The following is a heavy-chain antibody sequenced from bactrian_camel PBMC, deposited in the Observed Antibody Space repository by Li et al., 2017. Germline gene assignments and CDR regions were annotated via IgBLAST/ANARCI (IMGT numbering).Heavy chain of an antibody. CDR2: IDSDRSI. CDR3: AAERCNTILVMEAYEYTN. CDR1: GNTLTSSC. D-gene: IGHD2*01. V-gene: IGHV3S53*01. Sequence: HVQLVESGGGSVQAGGSLRLSCAASGNTLTSSCMAWFRQVPGKERERVARIDSDRSITYADSVKGRFTISQDSAKTTLYLQMNNLKPEDTGTYYCAAERCNTILVMEAYEYTNWGQGTQVTVSS. J-gene: IGHJ4*01.